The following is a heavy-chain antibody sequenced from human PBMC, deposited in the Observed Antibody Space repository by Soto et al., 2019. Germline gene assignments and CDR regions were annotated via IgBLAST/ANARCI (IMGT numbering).Heavy chain of an antibody. CDR3: ARHNYGDYLINFDY. CDR2: IYYSGST. D-gene: IGHD4-17*01. J-gene: IGHJ4*02. V-gene: IGHV4-59*08. CDR1: GGSISSYY. Sequence: PSETLSLTCTVSGGSISSYYWSWIRQPPGKGLEWIGYIYYSGSTNYNPSLKSRVTISVDTSKKQFSLKLSSVTAADTAVYYCARHNYGDYLINFDYWGQGTLVTVSS.